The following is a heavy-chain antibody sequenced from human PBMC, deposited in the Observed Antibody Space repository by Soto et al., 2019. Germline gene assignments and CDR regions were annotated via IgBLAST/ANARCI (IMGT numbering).Heavy chain of an antibody. J-gene: IGHJ4*02. V-gene: IGHV3-30*03. Sequence: QVHLMESGGGVVQPGRALRLSCAASGFSFYSYGMHWVRQAPGKGLEWMGVISLDGNQKYYADSAKGRFTISRDNSKNTLFLQMSSLRSEDAAMYYCARDECNTGLVYWGQGTLVTVSS. CDR1: GFSFYSYG. CDR3: ARDECNTGLVY. CDR2: ISLDGNQK. D-gene: IGHD5-18*01.